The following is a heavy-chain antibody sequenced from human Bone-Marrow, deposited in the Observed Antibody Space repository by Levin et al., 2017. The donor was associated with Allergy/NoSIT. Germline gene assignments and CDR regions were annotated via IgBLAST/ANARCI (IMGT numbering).Heavy chain of an antibody. CDR1: GFTFSSYA. CDR3: AREGDGSGSYYSSSAFDI. D-gene: IGHD3-10*01. Sequence: GESLKISCAASGFTFSSYAMHWVRQAPGKGLEWVAVISYDGSNKYYADSVKGRFTISRDNSKNTLYLQMNSLRAEDTAVYYCAREGDGSGSYYSSSAFDIWGQGTMVTVSS. J-gene: IGHJ3*02. CDR2: ISYDGSNK. V-gene: IGHV3-30-3*01.